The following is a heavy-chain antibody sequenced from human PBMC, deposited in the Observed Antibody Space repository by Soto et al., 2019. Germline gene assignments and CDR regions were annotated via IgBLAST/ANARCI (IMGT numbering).Heavy chain of an antibody. CDR2: IVVGSGNT. D-gene: IGHD3-10*01. CDR3: AAGYYYYYYYNGMDV. J-gene: IGHJ6*02. V-gene: IGHV1-58*01. Sequence: SVKVSCKASGFTFTNSAVQWVRQARGQRLEWIGWIVVGSGNTNYAQKFQERVTITRDMSTTTAYMELSSLRSEDTAVYYCAAGYYYYYYYNGMDVWGQGTTVTVSS. CDR1: GFTFTNSA.